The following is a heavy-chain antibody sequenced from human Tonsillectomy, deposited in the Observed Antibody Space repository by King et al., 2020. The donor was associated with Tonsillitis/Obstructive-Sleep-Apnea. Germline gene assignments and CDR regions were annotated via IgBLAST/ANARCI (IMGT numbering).Heavy chain of an antibody. V-gene: IGHV3-23*04. D-gene: IGHD3-3*01. J-gene: IGHJ4*02. CDR2: ISGSGGST. CDR3: ANAWEDYDFWSGYSHFDY. Sequence: VQLVESGGGLVQPGGSLRLSCAASGFTFSSYAMSWVRQAPGKGLEWVSAISGSGGSTYYADSVKGRFTISRDNSKNTLYLQMNSLRAEDTAVYYCANAWEDYDFWSGYSHFDYWGQGTLVTVSS. CDR1: GFTFSSYA.